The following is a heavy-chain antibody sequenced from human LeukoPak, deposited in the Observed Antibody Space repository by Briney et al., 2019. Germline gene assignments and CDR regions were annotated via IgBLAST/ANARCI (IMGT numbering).Heavy chain of an antibody. D-gene: IGHD3-22*01. Sequence: PGGSLRLSCAASGFTFSSYSMNWVRQAPGKGLEWVASMRCSSSYIYYADSVTGRLNISRANAKNSLYLQLYSLRAEDTAVYSCARDPGSGYVHNWFDPWGQGTLVTVSS. CDR2: MRCSSSYI. CDR3: ARDPGSGYVHNWFDP. J-gene: IGHJ5*02. CDR1: GFTFSSYS. V-gene: IGHV3-21*01.